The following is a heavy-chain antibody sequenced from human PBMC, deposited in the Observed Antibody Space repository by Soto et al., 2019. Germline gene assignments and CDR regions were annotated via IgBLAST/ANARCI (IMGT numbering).Heavy chain of an antibody. CDR2: IYWDGYK. CDR1: GFSLRTSGVG. D-gene: IGHD3-16*01. Sequence: QITLKESGPTLVKPTQTLTLTCAFSGFSLRTSGVGVGWIRQPPGKALEWLALIYWDGYKHYSPSLKSRLTIPGEPPKNQVVLKKANMGPGDTAKYFWGHKGGGDRILDYWGQGTLVTVSS. CDR3: GHKGGGDRILDY. J-gene: IGHJ4*02. V-gene: IGHV2-5*02.